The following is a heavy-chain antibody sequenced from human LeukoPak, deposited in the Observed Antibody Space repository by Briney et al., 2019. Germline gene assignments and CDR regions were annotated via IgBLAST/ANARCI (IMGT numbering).Heavy chain of an antibody. D-gene: IGHD2-21*02. Sequence: ASVKVSCKVSGYTLTELSMHWVRQAPGKGLEWMGGFDPEDGETIYAQKFQGRVTMTEDTSTSTAYMELRSLRSDDTAVYYCAKGDYDYYYYMDVWGKGTTVTVSS. CDR2: FDPEDGET. J-gene: IGHJ6*03. V-gene: IGHV1-24*01. CDR3: AKGDYDYYYYMDV. CDR1: GYTLTELS.